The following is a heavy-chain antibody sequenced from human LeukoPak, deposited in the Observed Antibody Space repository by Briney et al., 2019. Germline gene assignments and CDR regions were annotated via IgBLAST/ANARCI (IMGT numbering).Heavy chain of an antibody. D-gene: IGHD3-9*01. CDR3: ARVRTYYDILTGYYRPYYFDY. Sequence: SETLSLTCTVSGGSISSYYWSWIRQPPGKGLEWIGYIYYSGSTNYNPSLKGRVTISVDTSKNQFSLKLSSVTAADTAVYYCARVRTYYDILTGYYRPYYFDYWGQGTLVTVSS. J-gene: IGHJ4*02. CDR1: GGSISSYY. V-gene: IGHV4-59*01. CDR2: IYYSGST.